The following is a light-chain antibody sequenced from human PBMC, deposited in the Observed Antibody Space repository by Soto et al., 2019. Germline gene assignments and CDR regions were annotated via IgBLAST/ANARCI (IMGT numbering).Light chain of an antibody. CDR3: QQRSNSPIT. CDR1: QGVSSY. CDR2: DAS. Sequence: EIVLTQSPATLSLSPGVRATLSCRASQGVSSYLAWYQHKPGQAPRLLIYDASNRATGIPARFSGSGSGTDFTLTISSPDPEDSAVYYCQQRSNSPITFGQGTRLGIK. J-gene: IGKJ5*01. V-gene: IGKV3-11*01.